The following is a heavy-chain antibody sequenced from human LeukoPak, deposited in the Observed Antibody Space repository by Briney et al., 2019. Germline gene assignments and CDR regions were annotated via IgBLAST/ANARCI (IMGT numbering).Heavy chain of an antibody. Sequence: GASVKVSCKTSGYTFTSYAINWMRQAPGQGLEWMGWIDPSTGGTNYAQNFQGRVTMTRDTSTTTVYMELSSLKSDDTAVYHCARGNNYGSGSLFYGWGQGTLVTVSS. D-gene: IGHD3-10*01. J-gene: IGHJ4*02. CDR3: ARGNNYGSGSLFYG. CDR1: GYTFTSYA. CDR2: IDPSTGGT. V-gene: IGHV1-2*02.